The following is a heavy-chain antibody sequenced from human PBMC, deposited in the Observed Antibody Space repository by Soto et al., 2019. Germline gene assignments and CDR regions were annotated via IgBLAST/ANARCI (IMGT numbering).Heavy chain of an antibody. J-gene: IGHJ4*02. D-gene: IGHD4-4*01. Sequence: SETLSLTCTVSVASISSSYWSWIRQPPGKGLEWIGYIYYSGSTNYNPSLKSRVTISVDTSKNQFSLKLSSVTAADTAVYYCARVGLYSNSPFDYWGQGTLVTVSS. CDR1: VASISSSY. CDR2: IYYSGST. V-gene: IGHV4-59*01. CDR3: ARVGLYSNSPFDY.